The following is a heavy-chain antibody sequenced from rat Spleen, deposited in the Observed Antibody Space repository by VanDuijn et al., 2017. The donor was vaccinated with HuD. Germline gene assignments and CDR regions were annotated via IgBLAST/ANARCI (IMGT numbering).Heavy chain of an antibody. Sequence: EVQLVESGGGLVQPGRSLKLSCAASGFTFSDYNMAWVRQAPKKGLEWVTAITYDGSGTYYRDSVKGRFTISRDDAKTTLYLQMNSLRSEDTATYYCTARFDWFAYWGQGTLLTVSS. J-gene: IGHJ3*01. V-gene: IGHV5-7*01. CDR2: ITYDGSGT. CDR3: TARFDWFAY. CDR1: GFTFSDYN.